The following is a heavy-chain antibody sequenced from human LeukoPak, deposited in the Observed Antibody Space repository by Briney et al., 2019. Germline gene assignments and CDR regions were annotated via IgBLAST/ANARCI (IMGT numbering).Heavy chain of an antibody. Sequence: GGSLRLSCAASGFTFSSSAMSWVRLAPGKGLEWVSGISGSDGSTYYADSVKGRFTISRDNSKNTLFRQMNSLRAEDTAVYYCAKDSAKKYDDYWGQGTLVTVSS. CDR1: GFTFSSSA. V-gene: IGHV3-23*01. CDR2: ISGSDGST. D-gene: IGHD2/OR15-2a*01. J-gene: IGHJ4*02. CDR3: AKDSAKKYDDY.